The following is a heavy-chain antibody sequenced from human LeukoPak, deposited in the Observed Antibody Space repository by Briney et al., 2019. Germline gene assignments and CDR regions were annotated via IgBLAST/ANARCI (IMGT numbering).Heavy chain of an antibody. CDR2: IHPSGIF. J-gene: IGHJ4*02. Sequence: SETLSLTCAVYGGSCDDYYCSWLRQPPGKGLEWIGEIHPSGIFYYNSSLLCRVTISIDTSKSQFSLMLTSVTAADTAFYYCARGRDRSKAGDHWGQGSLVTVSS. CDR1: GGSCDDYY. V-gene: IGHV4-34*01. D-gene: IGHD5-24*01. CDR3: ARGRDRSKAGDH.